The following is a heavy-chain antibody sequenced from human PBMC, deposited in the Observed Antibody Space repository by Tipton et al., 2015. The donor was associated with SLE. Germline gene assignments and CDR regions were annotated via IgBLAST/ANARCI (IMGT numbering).Heavy chain of an antibody. CDR3: ARTSGEFGGFDP. CDR2: IYYSGST. Sequence: TLSLTCTVSGGSISSYYWSWIRQPPGKGLEWIGYIYYSGSTNYNPSRKSRVTISVDTSKNQFSLKLSSVTAADTAVYYCARTSGEFGGFDPWGQGTLVTVSS. J-gene: IGHJ5*02. CDR1: GGSISSYY. D-gene: IGHD3-10*01. V-gene: IGHV4-59*01.